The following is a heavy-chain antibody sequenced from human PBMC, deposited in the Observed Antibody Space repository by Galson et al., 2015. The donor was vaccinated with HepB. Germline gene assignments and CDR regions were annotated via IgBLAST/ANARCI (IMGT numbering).Heavy chain of an antibody. CDR3: ARENWNDVRGAFDI. J-gene: IGHJ3*02. V-gene: IGHV3-7*01. CDR1: GFTFSSYW. CDR2: IKQDGSEK. Sequence: SLRLSCAASGFTFSSYWMSWVRQAPGKGLEWVANIKQDGSEKYYVDSVKGRFTISRDNAKNSLYLQMNSLRAEDTAVYYCARENWNDVRGAFDIWGQGTMVTVSS. D-gene: IGHD1-1*01.